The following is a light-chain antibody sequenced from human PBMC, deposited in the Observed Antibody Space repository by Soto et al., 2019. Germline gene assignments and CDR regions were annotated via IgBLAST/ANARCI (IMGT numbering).Light chain of an antibody. J-gene: IGLJ3*02. Sequence: QSALTQPPSVSGAPGQRVTISCTGSSSHIGAGYDVHWYHQLTGTAPKLLIYGNNNRPSGVPDRFSGSRSGTSASLAITGLQAEDEADYYCQSYDSSLSVWVFGGGTKLTVL. V-gene: IGLV1-40*01. CDR2: GNN. CDR3: QSYDSSLSVWV. CDR1: SSHIGAGYD.